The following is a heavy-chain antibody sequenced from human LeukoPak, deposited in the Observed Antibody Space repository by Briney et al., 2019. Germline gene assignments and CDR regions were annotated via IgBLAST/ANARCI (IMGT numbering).Heavy chain of an antibody. CDR2: ISGSGSRT. Sequence: PGGSLRLSCAASGFTFSSYAMSWVRQAPGKGLEWVSAISGSGSRTYHADSVKGRFTISRDNSKNTLYLQMNSLRAEDTAVYYCARIKRITMVRGVIHPDPRDYWGQGTLVTVSS. J-gene: IGHJ4*02. CDR1: GFTFSSYA. D-gene: IGHD3-10*01. CDR3: ARIKRITMVRGVIHPDPRDY. V-gene: IGHV3-23*01.